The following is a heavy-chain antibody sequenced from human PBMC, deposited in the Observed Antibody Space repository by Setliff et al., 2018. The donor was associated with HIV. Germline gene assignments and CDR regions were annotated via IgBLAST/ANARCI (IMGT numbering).Heavy chain of an antibody. CDR1: GYTFTGYY. CDR2: INPNNGGT. CDR3: AGSILTGYYTFGADY. Sequence: ASVKVSCKASGYTFTGYYMHWVRQAPGQGLEWMGWINPNNGGTNYAQKFQGRVTMTRDTSISTAYMELSSLRSEDTALYYCAGSILTGYYTFGADYWGQGTLVTV. V-gene: IGHV1-2*02. D-gene: IGHD3-9*01. J-gene: IGHJ4*02.